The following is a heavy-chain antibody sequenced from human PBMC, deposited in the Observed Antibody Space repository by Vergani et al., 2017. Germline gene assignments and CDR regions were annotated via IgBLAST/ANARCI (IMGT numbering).Heavy chain of an antibody. CDR1: GFTFSSYA. Sequence: EVQLLESGGGLVQPGGSLRLSCAASGFTFSSYAMSWVRQAPGKGLEWVSAISGSGGSKYYADSGKGRFTISSDNSKNTLYLQMNSLRAEDTAVYYCAKSDDILTGSSHFDYWGQGTLVTVSS. D-gene: IGHD3-9*01. V-gene: IGHV3-23*01. CDR2: ISGSGGSK. CDR3: AKSDDILTGSSHFDY. J-gene: IGHJ4*02.